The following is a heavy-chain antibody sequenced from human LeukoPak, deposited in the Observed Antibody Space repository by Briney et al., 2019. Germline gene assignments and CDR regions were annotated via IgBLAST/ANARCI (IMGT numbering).Heavy chain of an antibody. D-gene: IGHD6-6*01. V-gene: IGHV4-39*07. CDR2: INHSGST. Sequence: SETLSLTCTVSGGSISSSSYYWGWIRQPPGKGLEWIGEINHSGSTNYNPSLKSRVTISVDTSKNQFSLKLCSVTAADTAVYYCARGIHGIAARRRYFDYWGQGTLVTVSS. CDR3: ARGIHGIAARRRYFDY. CDR1: GGSISSSSYY. J-gene: IGHJ4*02.